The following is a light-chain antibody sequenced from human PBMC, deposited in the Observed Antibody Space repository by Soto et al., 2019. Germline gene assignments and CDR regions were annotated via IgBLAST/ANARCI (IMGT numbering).Light chain of an antibody. CDR2: DVS. J-gene: IGLJ1*01. Sequence: SALTQPASLSGSPGQSITISCTGTSSDVGGYNYVSWYQQHPGKAPKLMIYDVSNRPSGVSNRFSGSKSGNTASLTISGLQAEDEADYYCSSYRRSSTFEVFGTGTKVTVL. CDR1: SSDVGGYNY. CDR3: SSYRRSSTFEV. V-gene: IGLV2-14*03.